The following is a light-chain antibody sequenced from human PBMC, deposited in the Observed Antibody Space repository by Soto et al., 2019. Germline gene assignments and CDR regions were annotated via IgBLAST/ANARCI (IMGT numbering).Light chain of an antibody. CDR1: SSNIGAGYD. J-gene: IGLJ1*01. Sequence: QSVLTQPPSVSGAPGQRVTISCTGSSSNIGAGYDVHWYQQLPGTAPKLLIYGNSNRPSGVPDRFSGSKSGTSASLAITGLQAEDEADYYCQSYDSSLSGSHVFVTGTKVTVL. CDR3: QSYDSSLSGSHV. V-gene: IGLV1-40*01. CDR2: GNS.